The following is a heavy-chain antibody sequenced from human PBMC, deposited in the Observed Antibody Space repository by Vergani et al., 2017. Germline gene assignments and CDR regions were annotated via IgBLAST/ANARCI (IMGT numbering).Heavy chain of an antibody. CDR1: GFTFSSFA. CDR3: ARVDTQVPATSHFYSMDV. Sequence: VQLWESGGGLVQPGGSLRLSCAASGFTFSSFAMSWFRQAPGKGLEWIGYIFYSGTTYDKPSLRTRLTISVDTSQNQFSLKLRSVTAADTAVYYFARVDTQVPATSHFYSMDVWGKGTTVVVSS. J-gene: IGHJ6*03. V-gene: IGHV4-59*06. CDR2: IFYSGTT. D-gene: IGHD6-25*01.